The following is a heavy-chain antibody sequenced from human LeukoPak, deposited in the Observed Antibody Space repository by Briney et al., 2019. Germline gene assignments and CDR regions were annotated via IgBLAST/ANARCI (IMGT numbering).Heavy chain of an antibody. Sequence: GGSLRLSCAASGFTFNNYAMSWVRQAPGKGLEWVSAISGSGGDTYYADSVKGRFTISRDNSKNTVYLQMSGLRADDTAVYYCAKDQGRWGQGTVVTVSS. V-gene: IGHV3-23*01. CDR2: ISGSGGDT. CDR1: GFTFNNYA. J-gene: IGHJ4*02. CDR3: AKDQGR.